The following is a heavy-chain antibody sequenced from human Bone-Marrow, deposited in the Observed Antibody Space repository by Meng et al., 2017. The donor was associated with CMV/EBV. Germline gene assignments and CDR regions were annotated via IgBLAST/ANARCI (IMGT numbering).Heavy chain of an antibody. J-gene: IGHJ4*02. CDR3: AKQGDDFWSGPRDY. CDR2: ISGSGGST. V-gene: IGHV3-23*01. CDR1: GFTFSSYA. Sequence: GGSLRLSCAASGFTFSSYAMSWVRQAPGKGLEWVSAISGSGGSTYYADSVKGRFTISRDNSKNTLYLQMNSLRAEDTAVYYCAKQGDDFWSGPRDYWGQGTLVPVSS. D-gene: IGHD3-3*01.